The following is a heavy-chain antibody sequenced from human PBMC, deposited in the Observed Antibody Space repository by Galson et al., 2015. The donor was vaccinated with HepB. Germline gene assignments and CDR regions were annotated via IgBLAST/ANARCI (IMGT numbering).Heavy chain of an antibody. V-gene: IGHV3-30*04. Sequence: SLRLSCAASAFTFRTYTFHWFRQAPGKGLEWVALISSDGSKNNYADSARGRFTISRDNSWNTVYLQMSSLRPEDTAVYYCARAENCGGGECWLVDSWGLGTLVTVSS. D-gene: IGHD2-21*01. CDR2: ISSDGSKN. J-gene: IGHJ5*01. CDR3: ARAENCGGGECWLVDS. CDR1: AFTFRTYT.